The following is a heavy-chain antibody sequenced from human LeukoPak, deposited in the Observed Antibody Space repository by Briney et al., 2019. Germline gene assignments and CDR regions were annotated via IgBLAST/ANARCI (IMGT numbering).Heavy chain of an antibody. V-gene: IGHV1-3*01. J-gene: IGHJ4*02. CDR2: INAGNGNT. Sequence: ASVKVSCKTSGYTFTDYALHWVRQTPGQRLEWMGWINAGNGNTKYSQKFQGRVTIARDTSANIVYMEMSNLRSEDTAIYYCARFYSDNDRGPDYWGQGTLVTVSS. D-gene: IGHD1-26*01. CDR1: GYTFTDYA. CDR3: ARFYSDNDRGPDY.